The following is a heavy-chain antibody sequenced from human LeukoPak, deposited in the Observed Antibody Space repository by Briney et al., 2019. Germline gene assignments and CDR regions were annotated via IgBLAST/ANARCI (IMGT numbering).Heavy chain of an antibody. J-gene: IGHJ3*02. D-gene: IGHD6-6*01. Sequence: ASVKVSCKASGGTFSSYTISWLRQAPGQGLEWMGRIIPILGIANYAQKFQGRVTITADKSTSTAYMELSSLRSEDTAVYYCARFRYSSSSGLQGWFQNDAFEIWGQETMVTVSS. CDR3: ARFRYSSSSGLQGWFQNDAFEI. CDR2: IIPILGIA. CDR1: GGTFSSYT. V-gene: IGHV1-69*02.